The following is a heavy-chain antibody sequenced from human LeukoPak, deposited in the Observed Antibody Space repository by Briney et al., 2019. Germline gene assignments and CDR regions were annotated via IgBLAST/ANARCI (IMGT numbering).Heavy chain of an antibody. CDR1: GFTFSDYY. CDR3: ARATCGGDCSNYFQH. Sequence: GGSLRLSCAASGFTFSDYYMSWIRQAPGKGLVWVSYISSSGSTIYYADSVKGRFTISRDNAKNSLYLQMNSLRAEDTAVYYCARATCGGDCSNYFQHWGQGTLVTVSS. D-gene: IGHD2-21*02. CDR2: ISSSGSTI. V-gene: IGHV3-11*01. J-gene: IGHJ1*01.